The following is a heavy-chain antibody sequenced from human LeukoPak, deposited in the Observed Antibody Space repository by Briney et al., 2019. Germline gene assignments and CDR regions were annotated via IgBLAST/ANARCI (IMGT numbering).Heavy chain of an antibody. J-gene: IGHJ4*02. CDR3: ARVGITMVRGVHFDY. D-gene: IGHD3-10*01. CDR2: IYYSGST. CDR1: GGSISSGDYY. V-gene: IGHV4-30-4*08. Sequence: PSQTLSLTCTVSGGSISSGDYYWSWIRQPPGKGLEWIGYIYYSGSTYYNPSLKSRVTISVDTSKNQLSLKLSSVTAADTAVYYCARVGITMVRGVHFDYWGQGTLVTVSS.